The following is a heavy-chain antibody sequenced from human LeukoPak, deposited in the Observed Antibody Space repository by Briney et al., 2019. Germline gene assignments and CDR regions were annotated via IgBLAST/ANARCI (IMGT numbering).Heavy chain of an antibody. D-gene: IGHD6-19*01. CDR1: GFTFGDYA. V-gene: IGHV3-49*04. Sequence: GGSLRLSCSASGFTFGDYAMNWVRQSPGKGLEWLGFIRSKAYGGTAEYAASVKGRFTISKDDSKSIAYLQVNCLKTEDTAMYYCTSIRYSSGWCLDYWGQGTLVTVSS. CDR2: IRSKAYGGTA. J-gene: IGHJ4*02. CDR3: TSIRYSSGWCLDY.